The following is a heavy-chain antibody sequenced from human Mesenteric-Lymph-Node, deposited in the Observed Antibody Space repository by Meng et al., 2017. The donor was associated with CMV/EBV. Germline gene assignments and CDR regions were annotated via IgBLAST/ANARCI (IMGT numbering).Heavy chain of an antibody. CDR1: GGSISSSSYY. CDR2: IYYSGST. J-gene: IGHJ5*02. V-gene: IGHV4-39*01. D-gene: IGHD3-10*01. Sequence: QLQLQESGPGLVKPSATLSLPCTVSGGSISSSSYYWGWIRQPPGKGLEWIGSIYYSGSTYCNPSLKSRVTISVDTSKNQFSLKLSSVTAADTAVYYCARPHYYGSGSSPWFDPWGQGTLVTVSS. CDR3: ARPHYYGSGSSPWFDP.